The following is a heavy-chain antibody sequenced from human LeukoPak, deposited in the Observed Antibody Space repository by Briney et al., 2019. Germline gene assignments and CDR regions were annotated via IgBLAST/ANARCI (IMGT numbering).Heavy chain of an antibody. D-gene: IGHD1-26*01. CDR2: IDSTSTYI. J-gene: IGHJ4*02. CDR3: ARDSLVGSTTPVFDY. V-gene: IGHV3-21*04. CDR1: RFTFSTYS. Sequence: GGSLRLSCAASRFTFSTYSMNWVRQAPGKGLEWVSSIDSTSTYIYYADSVKGRFTISRDNARNSLYLQMDSLRAEDTAVYYCARDSLVGSTTPVFDYWGQGTLVTVSS.